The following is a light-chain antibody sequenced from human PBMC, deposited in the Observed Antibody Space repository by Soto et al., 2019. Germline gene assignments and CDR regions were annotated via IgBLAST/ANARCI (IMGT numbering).Light chain of an antibody. Sequence: IVMTQSPATLPVSPGERATLSCRATQRVSTNLAWYQQKPGQAPRLLIYAASSRATGVPARFSGSGSGTEFTLTISSLQSEDFALYYCQQYNNWPYTFGQGTKVDTK. CDR1: QRVSTN. CDR3: QQYNNWPYT. J-gene: IGKJ2*01. CDR2: AAS. V-gene: IGKV3-15*01.